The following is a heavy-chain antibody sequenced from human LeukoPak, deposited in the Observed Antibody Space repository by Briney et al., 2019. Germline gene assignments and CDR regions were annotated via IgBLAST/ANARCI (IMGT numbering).Heavy chain of an antibody. D-gene: IGHD4-23*01. CDR2: INTNTGNP. V-gene: IGHV7-4-1*02. CDR3: ARSYLDYGGIEAADY. CDR1: GYSFTSYA. J-gene: IGHJ4*02. Sequence: ASVKVSCKASGYSFTSYAMNWVRQAPGQGLEWMGWINTNTGNPTYAQGFTGRCVFSLDTSVSTAYLQWSSLKASDTAMYYCARSYLDYGGIEAADYWGQGTLVTVSS.